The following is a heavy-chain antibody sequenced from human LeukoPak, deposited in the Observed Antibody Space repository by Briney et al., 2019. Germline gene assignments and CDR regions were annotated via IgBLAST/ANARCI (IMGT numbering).Heavy chain of an antibody. D-gene: IGHD1-1*01. Sequence: ASETLSLTCTVSGNSISSFFWSWIRLPPGKGLEWIGSMHYSGDSKYNPSLRSRVSLSIDTSKQQFSLRLSSVTAADTAVYYCARDLELERNRWNYFESWGQGALVTVSS. CDR2: MHYSGDS. J-gene: IGHJ4*02. CDR3: ARDLELERNRWNYFES. CDR1: GNSISSFF. V-gene: IGHV4-59*01.